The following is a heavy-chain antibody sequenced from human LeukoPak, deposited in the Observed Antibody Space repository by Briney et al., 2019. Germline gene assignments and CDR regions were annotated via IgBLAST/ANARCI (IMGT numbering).Heavy chain of an antibody. CDR3: ARRDSSGYYYCYYYMDV. D-gene: IGHD3-22*01. Sequence: ASVKVSCKASGYTFTSYDINWVRQATGQGLEWMGWMNPNSGNTGYAQKFQGRVTMTRNTSISTAYMELSSLRSEDTAVYYCARRDSSGYYYCYYYMDVWGKGTTVTVSS. CDR2: MNPNSGNT. V-gene: IGHV1-8*01. J-gene: IGHJ6*03. CDR1: GYTFTSYD.